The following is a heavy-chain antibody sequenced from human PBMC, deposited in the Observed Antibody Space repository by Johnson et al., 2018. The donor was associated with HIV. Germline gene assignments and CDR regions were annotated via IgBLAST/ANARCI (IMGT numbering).Heavy chain of an antibody. CDR2: MYSGGNT. V-gene: IGHV3-66*01. J-gene: IGHJ3*01. D-gene: IGHD6-13*01. CDR3: ARDGESQQLPLGDAFDV. Sequence: VQLVESGGGLVQPGGSLTLSCAASGFSVSNTYMNWVRQAPGKGLEWVSVMYSGGNTYYADSVRGRFTISRDNSKNTLYLQMSSLKAEDTAMYYCARDGESQQLPLGDAFDVWGQGTMVTVSS. CDR1: GFSVSNTY.